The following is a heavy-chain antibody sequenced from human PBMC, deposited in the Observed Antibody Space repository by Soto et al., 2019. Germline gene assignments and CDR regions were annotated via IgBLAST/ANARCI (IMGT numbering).Heavy chain of an antibody. V-gene: IGHV3-33*01. J-gene: IGHJ6*02. CDR2: IWYDGSNK. CDR3: ARDPQDWTYGMDV. Sequence: GGSLRLSCAAPGFTFSSYGMHWVRQAPGKGLEWVAVIWYDGSNKYYADSVKGRFTISRDNSKNTLYLQMNSLRAEDTAVYYCARDPQDWTYGMDVWGQGTTVTVSS. D-gene: IGHD1-1*01. CDR1: GFTFSSYG.